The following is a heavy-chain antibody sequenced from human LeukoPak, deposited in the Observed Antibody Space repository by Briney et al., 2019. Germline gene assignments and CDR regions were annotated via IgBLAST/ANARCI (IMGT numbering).Heavy chain of an antibody. V-gene: IGHV1-58*02. J-gene: IGHJ4*02. CDR2: IVVGCGNT. D-gene: IGHD3-3*01. CDR3: AATYYDFWSGYYNFDFDY. Sequence: SVKVSCKASGFTFTSSAMQWVRQARGQRLEWIGWIVVGCGNTNYAQKFQERVTITRDMATSTAYMEPSSLRSEDTAVYDCAATYYDFWSGYYNFDFDYWGQGTLVTVSS. CDR1: GFTFTSSA.